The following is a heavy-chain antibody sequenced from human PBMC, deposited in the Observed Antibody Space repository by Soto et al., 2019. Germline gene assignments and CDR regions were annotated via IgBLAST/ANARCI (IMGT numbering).Heavy chain of an antibody. V-gene: IGHV1-2*04. D-gene: IGHD4-17*01. CDR2: VDPNGGGS. CDR1: GYSFTDYK. J-gene: IGHJ4*02. CDR3: ATWVDYGDFEGFDF. Sequence: ASVKVPCKTSGYSFTDYKLHWVRQAPGQGLEWMGWVDPNGGGSNSAQKFQGSVTMTWDTFITTAYLDLTRLTTNDTATYFCATWVDYGDFEGFDFWGQGTLVTVSS.